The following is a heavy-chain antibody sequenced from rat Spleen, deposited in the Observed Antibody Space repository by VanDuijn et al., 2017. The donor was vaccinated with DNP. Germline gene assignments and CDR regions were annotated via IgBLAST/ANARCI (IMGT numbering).Heavy chain of an antibody. CDR1: GFTFSNYY. V-gene: IGHV5-25*01. D-gene: IGHD1-6*01. CDR2: ITSGDGNT. Sequence: EVQLVESGGGLVQPGRSMKLSCAASGFTFSNYYMAWVRQAPTKGLEWVATITSGDGNTYYRDSVKGRFTVSRDDPRSTLYLQMDSLRSEDTATYYCTSGVYYVSSWAFDYWGQGVLVTVSS. J-gene: IGHJ2*01. CDR3: TSGVYYVSSWAFDY.